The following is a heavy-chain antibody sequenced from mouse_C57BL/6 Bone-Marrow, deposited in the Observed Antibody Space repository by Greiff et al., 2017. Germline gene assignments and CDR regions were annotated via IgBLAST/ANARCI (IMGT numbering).Heavy chain of an antibody. Sequence: EVQLQQSVAELVRPGASVKLSCTASGFNINNNYMHWVKQRPEQGLEWIGRIDPANGNTKYAPKFQGKATITADTASHTAYRQLSSLTSEDTAIYYCAKGTTVVGAMDYWGQGTSVTVSS. J-gene: IGHJ4*01. V-gene: IGHV14-3*01. CDR2: IDPANGNT. D-gene: IGHD1-1*01. CDR1: GFNINNNY. CDR3: AKGTTVVGAMDY.